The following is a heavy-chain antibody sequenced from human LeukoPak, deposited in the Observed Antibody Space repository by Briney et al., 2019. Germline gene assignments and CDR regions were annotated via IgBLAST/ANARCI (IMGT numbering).Heavy chain of an antibody. CDR1: GFTFSSYS. V-gene: IGHV3-21*01. Sequence: NPGGSLRLSCAASGFTFSSYSMNWVRQAPGKGLEWVSSISSSSSYIYYADSVKGRFTISRDNAKNSLYLQMNSLRAEDTAVYYRARGSLLWFGELFIDYWGQGTLVTVSS. CDR3: ARGSLLWFGELFIDY. J-gene: IGHJ4*02. D-gene: IGHD3-10*01. CDR2: ISSSSSYI.